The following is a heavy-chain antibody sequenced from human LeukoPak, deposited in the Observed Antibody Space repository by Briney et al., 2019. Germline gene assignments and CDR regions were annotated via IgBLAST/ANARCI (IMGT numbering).Heavy chain of an antibody. CDR3: ARDPAHPPYYYYYYGMDV. CDR1: GYTFTSYG. Sequence: GASVKVSCKASGYTFTSYGISWVRQAPGQGLEWMGWISAYNGNTNYAQKLQGRVTMTTDTSTSTAYMELSSLRSEDTAVYYCARDPAHPPYYYYYYGMDVWGQGTTVTVSS. V-gene: IGHV1-18*01. CDR2: ISAYNGNT. J-gene: IGHJ6*02.